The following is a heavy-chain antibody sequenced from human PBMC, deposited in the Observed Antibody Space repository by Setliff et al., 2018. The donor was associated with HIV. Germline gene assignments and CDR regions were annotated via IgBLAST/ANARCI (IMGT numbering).Heavy chain of an antibody. CDR2: INHGRST. V-gene: IGHV4-34*01. J-gene: IGHJ4*02. D-gene: IGHD3-10*01. CDR1: GGSFSGYY. CDR3: ARGRDKYGPIDY. Sequence: SETLSLTCAVYGGSFSGYYWSWIRQPPGKGLEWIGEINHGRSTNNNPSLKSRVTISGDTTKNQFSLKLTSVTAADTAVYYCARGRDKYGPIDYWGQGTLVTVSS.